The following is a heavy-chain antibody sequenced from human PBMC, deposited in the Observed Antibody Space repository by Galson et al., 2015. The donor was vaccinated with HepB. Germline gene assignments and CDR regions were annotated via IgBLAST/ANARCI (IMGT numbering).Heavy chain of an antibody. J-gene: IGHJ4*02. CDR1: GFTFRNYW. D-gene: IGHD6-6*01. Sequence: SLRLSCAVSGFTFRNYWMSWVRQAPGTGLDWVAHINQDGSEQYYVDSVKGRFTISRDNAKNSLYLQMSSLRSEDTAVYYCARDRSDYWGQGTLVTVSS. CDR3: ARDRSDY. CDR2: INQDGSEQ. V-gene: IGHV3-7*01.